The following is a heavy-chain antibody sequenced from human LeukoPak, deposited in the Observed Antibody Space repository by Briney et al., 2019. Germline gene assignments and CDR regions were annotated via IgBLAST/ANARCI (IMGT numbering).Heavy chain of an antibody. J-gene: IGHJ4*02. CDR1: DGSISGYY. CDR3: ARDLSNYYFDY. CDR2: INHSGST. V-gene: IGHV4-34*01. D-gene: IGHD5-24*01. Sequence: KPSETLSLTCSVSDGSISGYYWSWIRQPPGKGLEWIGEINHSGSTNYNPSLKSRVTISVDTSKNQFSLKLSSVTAADTAVYYCARDLSNYYFDYWGQGTLVTVSS.